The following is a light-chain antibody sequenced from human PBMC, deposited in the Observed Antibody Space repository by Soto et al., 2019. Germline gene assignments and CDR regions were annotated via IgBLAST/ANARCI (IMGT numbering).Light chain of an antibody. J-gene: IGKJ2*01. Sequence: DIQMTQSPSSLSASVGDRVTITCRTSQRSSSYLNWYQQKLGKAPKLLIYAASSLQSGVPSRFSGSGSGTDFTLTISSLQPEDFATYYCQHSYTTPYTFGQGTKLEI. CDR1: QRSSSY. V-gene: IGKV1-39*01. CDR3: QHSYTTPYT. CDR2: AAS.